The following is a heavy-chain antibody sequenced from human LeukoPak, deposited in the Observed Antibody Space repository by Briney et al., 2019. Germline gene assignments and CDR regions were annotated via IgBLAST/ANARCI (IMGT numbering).Heavy chain of an antibody. Sequence: SQTLSLTCTVSGGSISSGSYYWSWIRQPAGKGLEWIGRIYTSGSTNYNPSLKSRVTILVDTSKNQFSLKLSSVTAADTAVYYCAREGMVRGVIKGYYYYGMDVWGQGTTVTVSS. J-gene: IGHJ6*02. CDR2: IYTSGST. D-gene: IGHD3-10*01. CDR3: AREGMVRGVIKGYYYYGMDV. V-gene: IGHV4-61*02. CDR1: GGSISSGSYY.